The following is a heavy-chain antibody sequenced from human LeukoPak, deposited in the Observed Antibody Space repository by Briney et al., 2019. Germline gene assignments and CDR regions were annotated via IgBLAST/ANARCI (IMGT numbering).Heavy chain of an antibody. CDR1: GFTFSTYS. V-gene: IGHV3-23*01. CDR3: ATGTWDY. J-gene: IGHJ4*02. D-gene: IGHD1/OR15-1a*01. Sequence: GGSLRLSCAASGFTFSTYSMSWVRQAPGKGLQWVAAISGSGGKTYYADSVKGRFTISRDNAKNSLYLQMNSLRDEGMAVYYCATGTWDYWGQGTLVTVSS. CDR2: ISGSGGKT.